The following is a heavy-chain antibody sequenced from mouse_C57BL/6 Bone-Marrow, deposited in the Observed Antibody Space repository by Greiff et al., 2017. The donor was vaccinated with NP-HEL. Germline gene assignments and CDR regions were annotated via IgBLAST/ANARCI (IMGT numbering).Heavy chain of an antibody. CDR2: IWWDDDK. CDR1: GFSLSTFGMG. Sequence: QVQLQQSGPGILQPSQTLSLSCSFSGFSLSTFGMGVGWIRQPSGKGLEWLAHIWWDDDKYYNPALKSRLTISKDTSKHQVFLKISKVNTADTATYYCARIAQTAYYFFFPYYFDYWGQGTTLTVSS. CDR3: ARIAQTAYYFFFPYYFDY. V-gene: IGHV8-8*01. D-gene: IGHD1-1*01. J-gene: IGHJ2*01.